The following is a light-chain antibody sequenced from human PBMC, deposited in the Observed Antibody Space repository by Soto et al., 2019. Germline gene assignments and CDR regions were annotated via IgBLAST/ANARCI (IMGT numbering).Light chain of an antibody. Sequence: QSALTQPPFVSGSPGQAVTISCTGTTTDFVSYNRVSWYQQPPGTAPKLMIYEVSKRPSGVPDRFSGSKSGNTASLTISGLQAADEADYYCSLYTSENAYVFGTGTKVT. CDR3: SLYTSENAYV. CDR1: TTDFVSYNR. CDR2: EVS. V-gene: IGLV2-18*01. J-gene: IGLJ1*01.